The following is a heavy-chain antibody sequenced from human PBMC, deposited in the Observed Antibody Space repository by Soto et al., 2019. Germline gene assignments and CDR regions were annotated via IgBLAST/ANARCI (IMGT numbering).Heavy chain of an antibody. CDR1: GYTFTGYY. CDR3: ARDSVVPAAELGLYYYYYGMDV. CDR2: INPNSGGT. D-gene: IGHD2-2*01. J-gene: IGHJ6*02. V-gene: IGHV1-2*02. Sequence: QVQLVQSGAEVKKPGASVKVSCKASGYTFTGYYMHWVRQAPGQRLEWMGWINPNSGGTNYAQKFQGRVTMTRDTSISTAYMELSRLRSDDTAVYYCARDSVVPAAELGLYYYYYGMDVWGQGTTVTVSS.